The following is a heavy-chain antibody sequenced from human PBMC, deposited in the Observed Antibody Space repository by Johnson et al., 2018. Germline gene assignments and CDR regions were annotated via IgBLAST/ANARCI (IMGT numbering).Heavy chain of an antibody. J-gene: IGHJ6*02. CDR2: IIPILGTA. V-gene: IGHV1-69*01. CDR3: GSDTYCGSTSCHNAYYYYGMDV. Sequence: QVQLQESGAEVTKPGSSVKVSCKASGGTFSSYAISWVRQAPGQGLEWMGGIIPILGTANYAQKFQGRVTITAAESTSTAYMELSSLRSEDTAVYYCGSDTYCGSTSCHNAYYYYGMDVWGQGTTVTVSS. CDR1: GGTFSSYA. D-gene: IGHD2-2*01.